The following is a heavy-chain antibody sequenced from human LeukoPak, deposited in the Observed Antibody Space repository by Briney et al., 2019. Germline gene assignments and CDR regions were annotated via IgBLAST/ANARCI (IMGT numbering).Heavy chain of an antibody. CDR3: AKVGLRGWYFIY. V-gene: IGHV3-9*01. Sequence: PGGSLSLSCAASGFTFDDYAMHGVRPAPGKGLEWGPGISWNSGSIGYADPVKGRFTISRDNAKNSLYLQMNSLRAEDTALYYCAKVGLRGWYFIYWGQGTLVTVSS. D-gene: IGHD6-19*01. J-gene: IGHJ4*02. CDR2: ISWNSGSI. CDR1: GFTFDDYA.